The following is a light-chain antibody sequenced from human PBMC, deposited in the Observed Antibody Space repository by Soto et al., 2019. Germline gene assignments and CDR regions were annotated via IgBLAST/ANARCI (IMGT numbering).Light chain of an antibody. Sequence: QSALTQPASVSGSPGQSITISCTGTSSDVRGYDYVSWYQQHPGKAPKLMIYDVSNRPSGVSNRFSGSKSGNTASLTISGLKAEDEADYYCSSFTTSSTVIFGGGTKLTVL. CDR3: SSFTTSSTVI. CDR2: DVS. CDR1: SSDVRGYDY. V-gene: IGLV2-14*03. J-gene: IGLJ2*01.